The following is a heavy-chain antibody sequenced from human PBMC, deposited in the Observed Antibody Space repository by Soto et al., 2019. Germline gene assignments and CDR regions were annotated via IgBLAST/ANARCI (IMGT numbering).Heavy chain of an antibody. D-gene: IGHD3-22*01. CDR3: ARDKVGYYDSSGYYRVSVPPDYYCGMDV. V-gene: IGHV1-69*01. Sequence: QVQLVQSGAEVKKPGSSVKVSCKASGGTFSSYAISWVRQAPGQGLEWMGGIIPIFGTANYAQKFQGRVTITADESTSTADMELSSLRSEDTAVYYCARDKVGYYDSSGYYRVSVPPDYYCGMDVWGQGTTVTVSS. CDR1: GGTFSSYA. J-gene: IGHJ6*02. CDR2: IIPIFGTA.